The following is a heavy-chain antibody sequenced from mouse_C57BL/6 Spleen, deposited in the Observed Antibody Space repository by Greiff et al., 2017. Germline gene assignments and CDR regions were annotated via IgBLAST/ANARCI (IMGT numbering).Heavy chain of an antibody. CDR2: ISSGSSTI. J-gene: IGHJ1*03. CDR3: ARPHYYGSSWYFDV. CDR1: GFTFSDYG. Sequence: DVMLVESGGGLAKPGGSLKLSCAASGFTFSDYGMHWVRQAPEKGLAWVAYISSGSSTIYYADTVKGRFTISRANAKNTMFLQMTRLRSEDTAMYYCARPHYYGSSWYFDVWGTGTTVTVSS. D-gene: IGHD1-1*01. V-gene: IGHV5-17*01.